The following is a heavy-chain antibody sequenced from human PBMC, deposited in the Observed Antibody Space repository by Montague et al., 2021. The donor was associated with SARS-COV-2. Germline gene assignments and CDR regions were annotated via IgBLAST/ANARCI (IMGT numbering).Heavy chain of an antibody. Sequence: SETLSFTCAVSGGSFSGFSWNWIRQPPGKGLQWIGEINPSGSPNYTSSLKSRVTISADTSKNLFSLKLSSVTAADTGLYYCASYSVPRGESSLFRRKVPHYYFDSWGQGALVTVSS. V-gene: IGHV4-34*01. CDR2: INPSGSP. CDR3: ASYSVPRGESSLFRRKVPHYYFDS. J-gene: IGHJ4*02. CDR1: GGSFSGFS. D-gene: IGHD2-15*01.